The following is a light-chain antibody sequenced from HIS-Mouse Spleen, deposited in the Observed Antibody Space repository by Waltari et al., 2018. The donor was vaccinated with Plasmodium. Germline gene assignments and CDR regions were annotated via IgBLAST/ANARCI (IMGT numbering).Light chain of an antibody. J-gene: IGKJ3*01. CDR2: GAS. CDR3: QQYNNWSFT. V-gene: IGKV3-15*01. CDR1: QSVSSN. Sequence: EIVMTQSPATLSVSPGERATLSCRASQSVSSNLAWYQQKPGQAPSLLIYGASHRATGIPARFSGSGSGTEFTLTISSLQSEDFAVYYCQQYNNWSFTFGPGTKVDIK.